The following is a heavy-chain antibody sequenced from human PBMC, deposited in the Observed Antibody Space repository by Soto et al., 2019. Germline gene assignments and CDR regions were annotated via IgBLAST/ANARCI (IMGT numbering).Heavy chain of an antibody. V-gene: IGHV5-51*01. J-gene: IGHJ6*02. CDR1: GYSFASYW. CDR2: IFPGDSDT. CDR3: ATPTTLNFYGMDV. D-gene: IGHD1-26*01. Sequence: GESLKISCRGSGYSFASYWVVWVRQMPGKGLEWVAIIFPGDSDTRYSPSLQDQVTVSADKSINTAYLQWSSLKASDTAMYYCATPTTLNFYGMDVWGQGTTVTVSS.